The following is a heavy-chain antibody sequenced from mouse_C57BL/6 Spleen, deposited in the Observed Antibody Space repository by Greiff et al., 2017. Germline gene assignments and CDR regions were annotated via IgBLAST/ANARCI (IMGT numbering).Heavy chain of an antibody. J-gene: IGHJ4*01. Sequence: VQLVESGPGLVAPSQSLSITCPFSGFSFPISALSCVRQPPGKGLEWLGVILTGGGTNYHSALKSRLSISKDNSKSQVFLKMNSLQTDDTARYYCARNYGSSYAMDYWGQGTSVTVSS. D-gene: IGHD1-1*01. CDR3: ARNYGSSYAMDY. CDR1: GFSFPISA. V-gene: IGHV2-9-1*01. CDR2: ILTGGGT.